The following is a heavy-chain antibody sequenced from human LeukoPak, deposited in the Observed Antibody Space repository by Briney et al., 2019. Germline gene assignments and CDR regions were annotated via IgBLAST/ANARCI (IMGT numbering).Heavy chain of an antibody. CDR1: GGSITSSSYF. Sequence: WETLSLTCTVSGGSITSSSYFWGWIRQPPGKGLEWIGSISYSGSTYYNPSLKSRVTISVDTSKNQFSLKLSSATAADTAVYYCAYSGTYRVDYWGQGTLVTVSS. CDR3: AYSGTYRVDY. J-gene: IGHJ4*02. CDR2: ISYSGST. V-gene: IGHV4-39*01. D-gene: IGHD1-26*01.